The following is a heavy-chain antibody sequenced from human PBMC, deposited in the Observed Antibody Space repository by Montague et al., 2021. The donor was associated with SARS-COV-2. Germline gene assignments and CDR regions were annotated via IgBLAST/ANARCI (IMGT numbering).Heavy chain of an antibody. CDR3: ARATVAPAAISMGLPRTIDPFEF. CDR2: IYYSGST. J-gene: IGHJ3*01. Sequence: TLSLTCTVSGGSISSGGYYWSWIRQHPGKGLGWIGYIYYSGSTYYNPSLKSRVTISVDTSKNQFSLTLSSVTAADTAVYYCARATVAPAAISMGLPRTIDPFEFWGQGTMVTVSS. CDR1: GGSISSGGYY. D-gene: IGHD2-2*01. V-gene: IGHV4-31*03.